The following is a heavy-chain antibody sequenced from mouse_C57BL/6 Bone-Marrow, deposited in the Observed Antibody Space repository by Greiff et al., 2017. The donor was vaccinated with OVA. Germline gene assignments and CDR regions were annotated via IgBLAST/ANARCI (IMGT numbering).Heavy chain of an antibody. CDR2: INPNNGGT. D-gene: IGHD1-1*01. V-gene: IGHV1-22*01. CDR3: ARESYYYGSSGYFDV. Sequence: VQLQQSGPELVKPGASVKMSCKASGYTFTDYNMHWVKQSHGKSLEWIGYINPNNGGTSYNQKFKGKATLTVNQSSSTAYMELRSLTSKDSAVYYCARESYYYGSSGYFDVWGTGTTVTVSS. CDR1: GYTFTDYN. J-gene: IGHJ1*03.